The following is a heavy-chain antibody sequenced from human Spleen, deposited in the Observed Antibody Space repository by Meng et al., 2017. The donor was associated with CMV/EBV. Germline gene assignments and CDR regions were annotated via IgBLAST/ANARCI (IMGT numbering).Heavy chain of an antibody. D-gene: IGHD2-15*01. CDR3: AHRDYCSGGTCTFDY. Sequence: QITLKESGPTLVKPTQTLTMTCTFSGFSLSTSGMGVGWIRQPPGKALEWLALIYWDDDKRYSPSLKSRLTITKDTSKNQVVLTMTNMDPVDTATYYCAHRDYCSGGTCTFDYWGQGTLVTVSS. CDR2: IYWDDDK. J-gene: IGHJ4*02. CDR1: GFSLSTSGMG. V-gene: IGHV2-5*02.